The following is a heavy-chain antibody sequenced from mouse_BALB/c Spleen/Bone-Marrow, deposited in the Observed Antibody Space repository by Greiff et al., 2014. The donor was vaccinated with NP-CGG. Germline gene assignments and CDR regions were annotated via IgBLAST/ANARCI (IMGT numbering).Heavy chain of an antibody. D-gene: IGHD2-3*01. Sequence: VQLQQSGAELVRPGTSVKVSCKASGYAFTNYLIEWVKQRPGQGLEWIGVINSGSGGPNYNEKFKGKATLTADKSSSTAYMQLSSLTSDDSAVYFCARRDDDYYYYAMDYWGQGTSVTVSS. CDR1: GYAFTNYL. CDR2: INSGSGGP. V-gene: IGHV1-54*03. J-gene: IGHJ4*01. CDR3: ARRDDDYYYYAMDY.